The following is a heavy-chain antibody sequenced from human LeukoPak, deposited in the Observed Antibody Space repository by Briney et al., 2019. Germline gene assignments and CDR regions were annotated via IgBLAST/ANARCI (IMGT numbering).Heavy chain of an antibody. D-gene: IGHD4-23*01. CDR3: ATELRWKDH. Sequence: EASMKVSCKASGYTFTNYDINWVRQATGQGLGWMGYMKPNSGNTGYAQKFQGRVTMTRDTSISTAYMELSSLTSEDTAVYYCATELRWKDHWGQGTLVTVSS. CDR1: GYTFTNYD. V-gene: IGHV1-8*01. J-gene: IGHJ4*02. CDR2: MKPNSGNT.